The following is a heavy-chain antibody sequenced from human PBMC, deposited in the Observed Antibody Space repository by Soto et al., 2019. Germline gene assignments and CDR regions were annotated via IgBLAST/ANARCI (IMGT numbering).Heavy chain of an antibody. Sequence: SETLSLPGTVSGGSISSSSYYWGWIRQPPGKGLEWIGSIYYSGSTYYNPSLKSRVTISVDTSKNQFSLKLSSVAAADTAVYYCARYYYDSSGYWGWFDPWGQGTLVTVSS. CDR2: IYYSGST. CDR3: ARYYYDSSGYWGWFDP. J-gene: IGHJ5*02. D-gene: IGHD3-22*01. V-gene: IGHV4-39*01. CDR1: GGSISSSSYY.